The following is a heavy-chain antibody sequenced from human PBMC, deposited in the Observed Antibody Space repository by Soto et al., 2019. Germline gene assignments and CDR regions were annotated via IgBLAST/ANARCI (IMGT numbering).Heavy chain of an antibody. J-gene: IGHJ6*03. CDR1: GFTLSSYW. Sequence: EVQLVESGGGLVQPGGSLTLSCVASGFTLSSYWMHWVRQAPGKGLVWVSRINADGGTTYYVDSVRGRFTASRDNAKNTLYLQMNSLTADDTAVYYCARLQFSSPNYYMDVWGKGTSVTVSS. CDR3: ARLQFSSPNYYMDV. CDR2: INADGGTT. D-gene: IGHD6-6*01. V-gene: IGHV3-74*01.